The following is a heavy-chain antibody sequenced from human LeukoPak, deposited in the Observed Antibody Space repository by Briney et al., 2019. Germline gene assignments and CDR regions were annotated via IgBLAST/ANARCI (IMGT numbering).Heavy chain of an antibody. J-gene: IGHJ3*02. D-gene: IGHD3-16*01. Sequence: PGGSLRLSCAASGFTFSSYWMHWVRQAPGKGLVWVSRINTDGSSTSHADSVKGRFTISRDNAKNTLYLQMNSLRAEGTAVYYCARVRRMDDAFDIWGQGTMVTVSS. CDR2: INTDGSST. V-gene: IGHV3-74*01. CDR1: GFTFSSYW. CDR3: ARVRRMDDAFDI.